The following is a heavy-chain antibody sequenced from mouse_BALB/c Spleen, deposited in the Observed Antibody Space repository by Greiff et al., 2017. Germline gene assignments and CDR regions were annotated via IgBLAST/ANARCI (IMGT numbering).Heavy chain of an antibody. V-gene: IGHV3-6*02. Sequence: ESGPGLVKPSQSLSLTCSVTGYSITSGYYWNWIRQFPGNKLEWMGYISYDGSNNYNPSLKNRISITRDTSKNQFFLKLNSVTTEDTATYYCARGEGNYYDWGQGTTLTVSS. CDR3: ARGEGNYYD. CDR1: GYSITSGYY. J-gene: IGHJ2*01. CDR2: ISYDGSN. D-gene: IGHD2-1*01.